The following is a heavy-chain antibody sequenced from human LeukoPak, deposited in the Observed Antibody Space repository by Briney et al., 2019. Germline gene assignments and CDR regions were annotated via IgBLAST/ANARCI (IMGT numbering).Heavy chain of an antibody. CDR2: ISGSGGST. J-gene: IGHJ5*02. D-gene: IGHD6-13*01. CDR1: GFTFSSYA. Sequence: GGSLRLSCAASGFTFSSYAMSWVRQAPGKGLEWVSAISGSGGSTYYADSVKGRFTISRDNSKNTLYLQMNSLRAEDTAVYYCAKYSSSWSTYSWFDPWGQGTLVTVSS. CDR3: AKYSSSWSTYSWFDP. V-gene: IGHV3-23*01.